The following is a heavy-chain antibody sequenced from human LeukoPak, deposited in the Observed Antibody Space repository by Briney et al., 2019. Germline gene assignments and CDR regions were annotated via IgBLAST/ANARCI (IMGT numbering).Heavy chain of an antibody. CDR2: IYYGGST. J-gene: IGHJ3*02. CDR3: ARDTRTRPYYYGSGIHDAFDI. D-gene: IGHD3-10*01. V-gene: IGHV4-59*01. CDR1: GGSISSYY. Sequence: SETLSLTCTVSGGSISSYYWSWIRQPPGKGLEWIGYIYYGGSTNYNPSLKSRVTISVDTSKNQFSLKLSSVTAADTAVYYCARDTRTRPYYYGSGIHDAFDIWGQGTMVTVSS.